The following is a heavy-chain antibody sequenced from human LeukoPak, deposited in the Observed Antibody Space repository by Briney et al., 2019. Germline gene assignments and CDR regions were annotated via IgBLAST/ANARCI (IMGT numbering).Heavy chain of an antibody. CDR3: ARDGSARGSCQAY. V-gene: IGHV3-30-3*01. D-gene: IGHD2-15*01. CDR1: GFTFSSYA. J-gene: IGHJ4*02. Sequence: GRSLRLSCAASGFTFSSYAMHWVRQAPGKGLEWVAVISYDGSNKYYADSVKDRFTISRDNSKNTLYLQMNSLRAEDTAVYYCARDGSARGSCQAYWGQGTLVTVSS. CDR2: ISYDGSNK.